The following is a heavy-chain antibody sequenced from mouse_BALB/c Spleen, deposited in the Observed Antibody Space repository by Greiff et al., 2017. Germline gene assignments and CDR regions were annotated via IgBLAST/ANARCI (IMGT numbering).Heavy chain of an antibody. CDR2: IDPENGDT. V-gene: IGHV14-4*02. CDR3: NAYGSSSYAMDY. CDR1: GFNIKDYY. Sequence: EVKLQQSGAELVRSGASVKLSCTASGFNIKDYYMHWVKQRPEQGLEWIGWIDPENGDTEYAPKFQGKATMTADTSSNTAYLQLSSLTSEDTAVYYCNAYGSSSYAMDYWGQGTSVTVSS. D-gene: IGHD1-1*01. J-gene: IGHJ4*01.